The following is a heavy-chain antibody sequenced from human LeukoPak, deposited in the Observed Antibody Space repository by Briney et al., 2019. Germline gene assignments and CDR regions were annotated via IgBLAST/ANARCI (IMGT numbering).Heavy chain of an antibody. D-gene: IGHD3-16*02. CDR3: ARDNHYDYVWGSYRYPYY. CDR2: ISSSGSTI. Sequence: YYWGWIRQAPGKGLEWVSYISSSGSTIYYADSVKGRFTISRDNAKNSLYLQMNSLRAEDTAVYYCARDNHYDYVWGSYRYPYYWGQGTLVTVSS. V-gene: IGHV3-11*04. CDR1: YY. J-gene: IGHJ4*02.